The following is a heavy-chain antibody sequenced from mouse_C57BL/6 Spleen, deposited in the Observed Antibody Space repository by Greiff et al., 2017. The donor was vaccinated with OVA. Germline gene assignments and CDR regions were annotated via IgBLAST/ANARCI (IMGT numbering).Heavy chain of an antibody. CDR1: GYTFTSYW. CDR2: IDPSDSYT. D-gene: IGHD3-2*02. V-gene: IGHV1-50*01. CDR3: ARSTHSSGYDAMDY. J-gene: IGHJ4*01. Sequence: QVQLQQPGAELVKPGASVKLSCKASGYTFTSYWMQWVKQRPGQGLEWIGEIDPSDSYTTYNQKFKGKATLTVDTSSSTAYMQLSSLTSEDSAVYYCARSTHSSGYDAMDYWGQGTSVTVSS.